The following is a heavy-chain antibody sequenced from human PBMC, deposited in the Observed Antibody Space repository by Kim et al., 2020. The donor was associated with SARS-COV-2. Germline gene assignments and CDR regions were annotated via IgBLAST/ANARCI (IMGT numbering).Heavy chain of an antibody. D-gene: IGHD1-26*01. CDR2: IWYDGSNK. J-gene: IGHJ4*02. CDR3: AKDRGSYYTNAFDY. Sequence: GGSLRLSCAASGFTFSSYGMHWVRQAPGKGLEWVAVIWYDGSNKYYADSVKGRFTISRDNSKNTLYLQMNSLRAEDTAVYYCAKDRGSYYTNAFDYWGQGTLVTVSS. CDR1: GFTFSSYG. V-gene: IGHV3-33*06.